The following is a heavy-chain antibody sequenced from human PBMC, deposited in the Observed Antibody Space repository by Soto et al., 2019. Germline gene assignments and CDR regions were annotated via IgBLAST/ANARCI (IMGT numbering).Heavy chain of an antibody. CDR3: AKSGDTSTLKWAYFDS. J-gene: IGHJ4*02. CDR2: ISVRSNT. CDR1: GFIFSSFA. V-gene: IGHV3-23*01. Sequence: EVQLLDSGGGLVQPGGSLRLSCTASGFIFSSFAFYWVRQAPGKGLECVAAISVRSNTYYADSAKGRFTISRDNSQSTVYLQMSSPGPGDTAMYYCAKSGDTSTLKWAYFDSWGQGSLVTVSS. D-gene: IGHD2-2*01.